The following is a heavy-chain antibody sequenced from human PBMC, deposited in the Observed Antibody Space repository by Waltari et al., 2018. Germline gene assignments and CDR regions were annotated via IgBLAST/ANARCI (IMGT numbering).Heavy chain of an antibody. Sequence: QVQLQESGPGLVKPSETLSLTCAVSGYSISSGYYWGWIRQPPGKGLEWIGSIYHSGSTYYNPSLKSRVTISVDTSKNQFSLKLSSVTAADTAVYYCARQYNWNSYYFDYWGQGTLVTVSS. CDR2: IYHSGST. J-gene: IGHJ4*02. CDR1: GYSISSGYY. CDR3: ARQYNWNSYYFDY. D-gene: IGHD1-7*01. V-gene: IGHV4-38-2*01.